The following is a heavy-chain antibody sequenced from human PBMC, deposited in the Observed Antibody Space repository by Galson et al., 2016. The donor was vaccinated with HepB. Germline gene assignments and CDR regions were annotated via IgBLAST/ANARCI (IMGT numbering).Heavy chain of an antibody. CDR2: MFYSGRT. CDR1: GGSISSSSDY. J-gene: IGHJ4*02. D-gene: IGHD3-22*01. V-gene: IGHV4-39*01. Sequence: SETLSLTCTVSGGSISSSSDYWGWIRQPPGKGPEWIGSMFYSGRTYYNPSLMSRVTISVDTSKNQFSLKLNSVTAADTAVYYCARHYYTLDYWGQGTLVTVSS. CDR3: ARHYYTLDY.